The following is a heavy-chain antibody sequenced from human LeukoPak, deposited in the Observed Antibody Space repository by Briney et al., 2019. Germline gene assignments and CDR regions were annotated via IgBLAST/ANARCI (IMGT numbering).Heavy chain of an antibody. Sequence: AGGSLRLSCAASGFTFSSYAMHWVRQAPGKGLEWVAYITSDSSVIYYADSVKGRFTISRDNAKESLYLQMNSLRVEDTAVYYCVGEGRQLALFDYWGQGTLVTVSS. CDR3: VGEGRQLALFDY. V-gene: IGHV3-48*01. CDR1: GFTFSSYA. CDR2: ITSDSSVI. D-gene: IGHD6-6*01. J-gene: IGHJ4*02.